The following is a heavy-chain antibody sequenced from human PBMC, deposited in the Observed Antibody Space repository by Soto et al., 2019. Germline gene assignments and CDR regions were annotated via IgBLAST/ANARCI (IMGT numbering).Heavy chain of an antibody. J-gene: IGHJ2*01. Sequence: QVQLVQSGAEVKKPGSSVKVSCKASGDIFSSYPFSWVRQAPGQGLEWMGGIVPLLGTADYAQKFQARVTITADDSTSTVYMELSSLRSDDTAVYYCARDRGSQNWYFGVWGRGTLVSVSS. CDR1: GDIFSSYP. V-gene: IGHV1-69*01. CDR3: ARDRGSQNWYFGV. D-gene: IGHD3-10*01. CDR2: IVPLLGTA.